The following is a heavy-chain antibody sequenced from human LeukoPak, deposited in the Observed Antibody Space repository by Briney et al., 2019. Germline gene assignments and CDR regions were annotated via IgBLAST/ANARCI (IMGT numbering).Heavy chain of an antibody. D-gene: IGHD3-10*01. J-gene: IGHJ5*02. CDR2: ISSRSSMI. CDR1: GGSISSSN. V-gene: IGHV3-48*04. Sequence: PSETLSLTCAVSGGSISSSNWWSWVRQAPGTGLEWISHISSRSSMIHYADSVKGRFTISRDNAKNSLYLQMNSLRAEDTALYYCAKDQSRSGRGVDPWGQGTLVTVSS. CDR3: AKDQSRSGRGVDP.